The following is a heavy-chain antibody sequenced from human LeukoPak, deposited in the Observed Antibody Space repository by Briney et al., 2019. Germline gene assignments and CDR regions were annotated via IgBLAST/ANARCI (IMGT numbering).Heavy chain of an antibody. CDR3: SAGYSSSWYGGDFDY. V-gene: IGHV3-23*01. CDR1: GFTFSSYA. D-gene: IGHD6-13*01. J-gene: IGHJ4*02. CDR2: ISGSGGTT. Sequence: GGSLRLSCAASGFTFSSYAVSWVRQAPGKGLEWVSAISGSGGTTYYADSVKGRFTISRDNSKNTLYLQMNSLSAEDTAVYYCSAGYSSSWYGGDFDYWGQGTLVTVSS.